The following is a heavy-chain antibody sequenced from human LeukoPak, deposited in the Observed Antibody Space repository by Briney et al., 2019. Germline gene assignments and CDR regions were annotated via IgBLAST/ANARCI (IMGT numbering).Heavy chain of an antibody. Sequence: SETLSLTCAVYGGSFSGYYWSWIRQPPGKGLEWIGEINHSGSTNYNPSLKSRVTISVDTSKNQFSLKLSSVTAADTAVYYCARDGEYCSGGSCYYFDYWGQGTLVTVSS. V-gene: IGHV4-34*01. CDR2: INHSGST. J-gene: IGHJ4*02. CDR1: GGSFSGYY. D-gene: IGHD2-15*01. CDR3: ARDGEYCSGGSCYYFDY.